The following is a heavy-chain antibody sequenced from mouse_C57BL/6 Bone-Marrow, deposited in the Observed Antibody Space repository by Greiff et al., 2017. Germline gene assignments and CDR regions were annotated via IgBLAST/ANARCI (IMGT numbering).Heavy chain of an antibody. V-gene: IGHV1-55*01. Sequence: QVQLQQPGAELVKPGASVKMSCKASGYTFTSYWITWVKQRPGQGLEWLGDIYPGSGSTNYTEKFKSKATLTVDTSSSTAYMQLSSLTSEDSAVYYCASTFYYFDDWGQGTTRTVSS. CDR2: IYPGSGST. CDR1: GYTFTSYW. CDR3: ASTFYYFDD. J-gene: IGHJ2*01.